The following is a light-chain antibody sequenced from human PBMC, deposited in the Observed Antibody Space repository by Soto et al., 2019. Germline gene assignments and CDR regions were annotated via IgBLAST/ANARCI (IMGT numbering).Light chain of an antibody. Sequence: QSVLTQPPSASGTPGQRVTISCSGSSSNIGSNYVYWYQQLPGTAPKLLIYRNNQRPSVVPDRFSGSKSGTSASLAISGLRSEDEADYYCAAWDDSLSGQVFGGGTKVTVL. CDR2: RNN. CDR1: SSNIGSNY. J-gene: IGLJ3*02. CDR3: AAWDDSLSGQV. V-gene: IGLV1-47*01.